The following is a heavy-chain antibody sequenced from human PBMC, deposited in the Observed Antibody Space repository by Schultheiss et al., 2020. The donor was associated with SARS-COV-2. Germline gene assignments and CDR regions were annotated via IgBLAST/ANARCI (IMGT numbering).Heavy chain of an antibody. CDR3: ARGRLGRD. CDR2: IYYSGST. V-gene: IGHV4-59*12. D-gene: IGHD6-19*01. J-gene: IGHJ4*02. Sequence: SETLSLTCAVYGGSFSGYYWSWIRQPPGKGLEWIGYIYYSGSTNYNPSLKSRVTISVDTSKNQFSLKLSSVTAAETAVYYCARGRLGRDWGQGTLVTVSS. CDR1: GGSFSGYY.